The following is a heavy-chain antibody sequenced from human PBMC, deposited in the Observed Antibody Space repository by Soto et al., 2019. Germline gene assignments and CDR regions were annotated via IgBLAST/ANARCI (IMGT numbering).Heavy chain of an antibody. CDR2: INHSGTT. D-gene: IGHD3-10*01. CDR3: ARGPVWFGES. V-gene: IGHV4-34*02. J-gene: IGHJ4*02. CDR1: GGSFSGYF. Sequence: QVQLQQWGAGLLKPSETLSLTCAVYGGSFSGYFWSWIRQPPGKGLEWIGEINHSGTTNYNPSLKSRVTISVDTSKNQFSLNVNSLTAADTAIYYCARGPVWFGESWGQGTLVTVSS.